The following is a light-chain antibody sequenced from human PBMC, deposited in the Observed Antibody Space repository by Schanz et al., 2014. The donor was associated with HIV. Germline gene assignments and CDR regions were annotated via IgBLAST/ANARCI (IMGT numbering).Light chain of an antibody. CDR2: GNT. V-gene: IGLV1-40*01. CDR1: SSNFGAGSD. Sequence: QSVLTQPPSVSGAPGQTVTISCTGSSSNFGAGSDVHWYRHLPGTAPELLIYGNTNRPSGVPDRFSGSKSGNTASLTVSGLQAEDEADYYCSSYAGTNKLWVFGGGTKVTVL. J-gene: IGLJ3*02. CDR3: SSYAGTNKLWV.